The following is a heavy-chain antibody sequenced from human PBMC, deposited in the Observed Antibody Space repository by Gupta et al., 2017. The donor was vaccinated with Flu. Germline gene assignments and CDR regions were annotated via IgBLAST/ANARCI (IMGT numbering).Heavy chain of an antibody. CDR3: ARDRQWLGLYDY. D-gene: IGHD6-19*01. CDR1: GYSLPTYA. V-gene: IGHV1-3*04. J-gene: IGHJ4*02. Sequence: QVQLVQSGAEVKKPGASVRVSCKASGYSLPTYAMHWLRQAPGQRPEWVAWVNTGTANRRYSEKLQGRVTVTWDTSASTVYMHLSYLRFEDTAVYYCARDRQWLGLYDYWGQGTQVTVSS. CDR2: VNTGTANR.